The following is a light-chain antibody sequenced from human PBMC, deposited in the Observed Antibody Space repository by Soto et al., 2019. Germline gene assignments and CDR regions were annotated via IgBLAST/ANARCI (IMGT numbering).Light chain of an antibody. V-gene: IGKV1-39*01. CDR2: AAS. CDR1: QSISNY. CDR3: QQSYSTPRT. Sequence: DIQMNPSPSSLSASVGDRVTITCRASQSISNYLNWYQQKPGKAPKLLMFAASSLQSGVPSRFSGGGSGTDFTLTISSLQPEDFATYYCQQSYSTPRTFGQGTKVEIK. J-gene: IGKJ1*01.